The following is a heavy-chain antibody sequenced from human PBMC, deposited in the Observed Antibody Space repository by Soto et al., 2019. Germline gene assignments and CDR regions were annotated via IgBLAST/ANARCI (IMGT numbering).Heavy chain of an antibody. D-gene: IGHD3-22*01. Sequence: LRLSCAASGFTFSSYEMNWVRQAPGKGLEWVSYISSSGSTIYYADSVKGLFTISRDNAKNSLYLQMNSLRAEDTAVYYCARGIVVEYYNWFDPWGQGTLVTVSS. J-gene: IGHJ5*02. CDR3: ARGIVVEYYNWFDP. CDR2: ISSSGSTI. CDR1: GFTFSSYE. V-gene: IGHV3-48*03.